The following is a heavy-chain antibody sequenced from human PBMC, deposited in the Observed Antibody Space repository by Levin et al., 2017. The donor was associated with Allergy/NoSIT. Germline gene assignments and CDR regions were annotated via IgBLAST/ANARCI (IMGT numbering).Heavy chain of an antibody. CDR1: GYTFSSYG. V-gene: IGHV1-18*01. D-gene: IGHD3-10*01. CDR3: GFGELSFDAFDI. CDR2: ISAYNGNT. Sequence: EASVKVSCKASGYTFSSYGIIWVRQAPGQGLEWMGWISAYNGNTHYAQKLQGRVTMTTDTSTSTAYMELRSLRSDDTAVYYCGFGELSFDAFDIWGQGTMVTVSS. J-gene: IGHJ3*02.